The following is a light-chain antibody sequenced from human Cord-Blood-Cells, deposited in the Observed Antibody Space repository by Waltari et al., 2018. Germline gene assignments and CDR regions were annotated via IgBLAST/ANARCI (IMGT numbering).Light chain of an antibody. V-gene: IGLV2-8*01. CDR2: GVS. J-gene: IGLJ3*02. Sequence: QSALTQPPSASGSPGQSVTISCTGTSSDVGGYNFVSWYQQHPGKAPKLMIYGVSRRPSGVPGLFSGSKSGNTASLTVCGLQAEDEADYYCSSYAGSNNWVFGGGTKLTVL. CDR3: SSYAGSNNWV. CDR1: SSDVGGYNF.